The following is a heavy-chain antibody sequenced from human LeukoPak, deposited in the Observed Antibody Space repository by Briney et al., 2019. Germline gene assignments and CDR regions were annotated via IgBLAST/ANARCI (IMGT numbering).Heavy chain of an antibody. V-gene: IGHV3-74*03. J-gene: IGHJ4*02. CDR1: GFTFSSYA. CDR3: VRGGFNGN. Sequence: GGSLRLSCAASGFTFSSYAMSWVRQAPGKGLVWVSRIETDGTGAVYADAVEGRFTISRDNAKNTLYLQMNSLRVEDTAVYYCVRGGFNGNWGQGTLVTVSS. D-gene: IGHD2-8*01. CDR2: IETDGTGA.